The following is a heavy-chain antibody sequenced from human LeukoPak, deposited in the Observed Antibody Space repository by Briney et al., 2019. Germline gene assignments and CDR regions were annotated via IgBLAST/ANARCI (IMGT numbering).Heavy chain of an antibody. Sequence: GGSLRLSCAASGFTFSVYWMNWVRQAPGKGLAWVASIKEDGSEKYYVDSVKGRFTISRDNAKNSLYLQMNSLRAEDTAVYYCARDRGWLQFDYWGQGTLVTVSS. CDR2: IKEDGSEK. V-gene: IGHV3-7*04. CDR3: ARDRGWLQFDY. CDR1: GFTFSVYW. J-gene: IGHJ4*02. D-gene: IGHD5-24*01.